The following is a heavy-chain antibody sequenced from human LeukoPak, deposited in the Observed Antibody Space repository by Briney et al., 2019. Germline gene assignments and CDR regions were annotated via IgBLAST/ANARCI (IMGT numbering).Heavy chain of an antibody. CDR3: ARGRRGPAWLLPYYYYGMDV. D-gene: IGHD3-22*01. J-gene: IGHJ6*02. CDR2: IKQDGSEK. Sequence: PGGSLRLSCAASGFTFSSYWMSWVRQAPGKGLEWVANIKQDGSEKYYVDSVKGRFTISRDNAKNSLYLQVNSLRAEDTAVYYCARGRRGPAWLLPYYYYGMDVWGQGTTVTVSS. CDR1: GFTFSSYW. V-gene: IGHV3-7*01.